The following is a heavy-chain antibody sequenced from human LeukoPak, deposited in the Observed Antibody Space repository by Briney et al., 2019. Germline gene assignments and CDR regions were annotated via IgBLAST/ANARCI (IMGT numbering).Heavy chain of an antibody. CDR1: GYTFTSYA. CDR3: ARDLGGDYGWNALDY. Sequence: ASVKVSCKASGYTFTSYAMHWVRQAPGQRLEWMGWINAGNGNTKYSQKFQGRVTITRDTSASTAYMELSSLRSEDTAVCYCARDLGGDYGWNALDYWGQGTLVTVSS. V-gene: IGHV1-3*01. D-gene: IGHD4-17*01. J-gene: IGHJ4*02. CDR2: INAGNGNT.